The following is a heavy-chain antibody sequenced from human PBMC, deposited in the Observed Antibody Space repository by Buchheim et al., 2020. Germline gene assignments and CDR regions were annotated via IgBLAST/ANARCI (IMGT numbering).Heavy chain of an antibody. V-gene: IGHV3-30*18. D-gene: IGHD6-19*01. Sequence: QVQLVESGGGVVQPGRSLRLSCAASGFTFSSYGMHWVRQAPGKGLEWVAVISYDGSNEYYADSVKGRFTISRDNSKNTVYLQMNSLRAEDTAVYYCAKTRDSSGSFMLNWGQGTL. CDR3: AKTRDSSGSFMLN. CDR1: GFTFSSYG. CDR2: ISYDGSNE. J-gene: IGHJ4*02.